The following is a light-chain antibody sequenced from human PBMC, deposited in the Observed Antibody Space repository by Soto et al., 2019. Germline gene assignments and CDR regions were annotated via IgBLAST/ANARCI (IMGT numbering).Light chain of an antibody. V-gene: IGKV3-20*01. CDR1: QTVDSSF. CDR2: GAS. J-gene: IGKJ3*01. CDR3: QQYGNSPLFI. Sequence: EIVLTQSPGTLSLSPGERATLSCRASQTVDSSFLAWYQQKPGQAPRLLIYGASTRATGIPDRFSGTGSGTDFTLTIRRLEPEDLAVYYCQQYGNSPLFIFGPGTKVDIK.